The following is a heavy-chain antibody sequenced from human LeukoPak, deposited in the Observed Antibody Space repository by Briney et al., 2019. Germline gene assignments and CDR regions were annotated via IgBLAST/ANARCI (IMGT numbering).Heavy chain of an antibody. CDR1: GFTFSSYG. V-gene: IGHV3-30*03. Sequence: GGSLRLSCAASGFTFSSYGMHWVRQAPGKGLEWVAVISYDGSNKYYADSVKGRFTISRDNSKNTLYLQMNSLRAEDTAVYYCARSASRLDPNRVQLWFSFDYWGQGTLVTVSS. CDR2: ISYDGSNK. D-gene: IGHD5-18*01. J-gene: IGHJ4*02. CDR3: ARSASRLDPNRVQLWFSFDY.